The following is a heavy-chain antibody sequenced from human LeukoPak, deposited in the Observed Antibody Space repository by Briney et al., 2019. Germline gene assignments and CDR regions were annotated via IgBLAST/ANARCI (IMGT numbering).Heavy chain of an antibody. J-gene: IGHJ3*02. Sequence: GGSLRLSCAASGFTFRNNWMNWIRQTPGKGLEWVANIRPDASDTGYVDSVKGRFTISRDNAKNTLCLQMNSLRAEDTAVYYCARGGRDGKSGAFDIWGQGTMVTVSS. V-gene: IGHV3-7*01. D-gene: IGHD2-21*02. CDR3: ARGGRDGKSGAFDI. CDR2: IRPDASDT. CDR1: GFTFRNNW.